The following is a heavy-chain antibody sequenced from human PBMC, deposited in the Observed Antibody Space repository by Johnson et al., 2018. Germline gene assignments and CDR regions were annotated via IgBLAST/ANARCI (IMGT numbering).Heavy chain of an antibody. CDR3: ARLVGEGGEWGYYHMGV. J-gene: IGHJ6*03. CDR1: GGSISSYY. D-gene: IGHD3-16*01. Sequence: QVQLQESGPGLVKPSETLSLTCTVSGGSISSYYWSWIRQPPGKGLEWNGYIYYSGSTNYNPSLKSRVTISVDTSKNQFSLKLSSGTAADTAVYYSARLVGEGGEWGYYHMGVGGKGTTVTVSS. CDR2: IYYSGST. V-gene: IGHV4-59*01.